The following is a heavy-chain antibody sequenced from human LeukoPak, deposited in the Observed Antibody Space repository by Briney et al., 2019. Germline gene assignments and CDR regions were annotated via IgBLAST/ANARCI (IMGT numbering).Heavy chain of an antibody. V-gene: IGHV4-4*02. CDR2: IYHSGST. CDR1: GGSISSSNW. J-gene: IGHJ6*03. CDR3: ARVRYYYYYYMDV. Sequence: PSETLSLTCAVSGGSISSSNWWSWVRQPPGKGLEWIGEIYHSGSTNYNPSLKSRVTISVDKSKNQFSLKLSSVTAADTAVYYCARVRYYYYYYMDVWGKGTTVTVSS.